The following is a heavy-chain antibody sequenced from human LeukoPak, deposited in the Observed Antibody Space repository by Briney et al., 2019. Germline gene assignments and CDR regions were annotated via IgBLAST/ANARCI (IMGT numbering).Heavy chain of an antibody. Sequence: SETLSLTCAVSGGSISSSNWWSWVRQPPGKGLEWIGEVYQTGGTNYNPSLKSRVTILVDTSKNQFSLKLTSVTAADTAVYYCARVPFDSDSYYYYFGMDVWGQGTTVTVSS. V-gene: IGHV4-4*02. CDR1: GGSISSSNW. CDR2: VYQTGGT. CDR3: ARVPFDSDSYYYYFGMDV. J-gene: IGHJ6*02. D-gene: IGHD3-9*01.